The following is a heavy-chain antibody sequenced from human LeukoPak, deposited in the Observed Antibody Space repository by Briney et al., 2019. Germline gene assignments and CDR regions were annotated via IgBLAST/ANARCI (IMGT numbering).Heavy chain of an antibody. CDR2: IKQDGSEK. J-gene: IGHJ3*02. D-gene: IGHD6-13*01. V-gene: IGHV3-7*04. Sequence: GGSLRLSCAASGFTFSSYTLNWVRQAPGKGLEWVANIKQDGSEKYYVDSVKGRFTISRDNAKNSLFLQMNSLRAEDTAVYYCARDWQWQQLDGDAFDIWGQGTMVTVSS. CDR3: ARDWQWQQLDGDAFDI. CDR1: GFTFSSYT.